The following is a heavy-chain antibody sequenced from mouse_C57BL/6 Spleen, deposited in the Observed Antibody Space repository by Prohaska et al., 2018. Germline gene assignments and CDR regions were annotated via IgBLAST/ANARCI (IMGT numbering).Heavy chain of an antibody. CDR2: IYPRSGNT. V-gene: IGHV1-81*01. Sequence: PGASVKLSCKASGYTFTSYGISWVKQRTGQGLEWIGEIYPRSGNTYYNAKFKGKATLTAYKSSSTAYMQLSSLTSEDSAVYFCARWHYYGSSPYYFDYWGQGTTLTVSS. CDR3: ARWHYYGSSPYYFDY. J-gene: IGHJ2*01. CDR1: GYTFTSYG. D-gene: IGHD1-1*01.